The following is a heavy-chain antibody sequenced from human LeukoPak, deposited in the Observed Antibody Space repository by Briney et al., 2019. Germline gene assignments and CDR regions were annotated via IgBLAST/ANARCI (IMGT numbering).Heavy chain of an antibody. V-gene: IGHV1-69*13. CDR3: ATIPKYCTNGVCSDAFDI. CDR2: IIPIFGTA. D-gene: IGHD2-8*01. CDR1: GGTFSSYA. J-gene: IGHJ3*02. Sequence: SVKVSCKASGGTFSSYAISWVRQAPGQGLEWMGGIIPIFGTANYAQKFQGRVTITADESTSTAYMELSSLRSEDTAVYYCATIPKYCTNGVCSDAFDIWGQGTMVTVSS.